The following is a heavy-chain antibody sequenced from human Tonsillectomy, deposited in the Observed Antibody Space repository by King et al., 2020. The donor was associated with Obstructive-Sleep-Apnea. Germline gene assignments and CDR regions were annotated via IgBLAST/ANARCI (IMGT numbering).Heavy chain of an antibody. CDR1: GFTVSSNY. Sequence: VQLVESGGGLVQPGGSLRLSCAASGFTVSSNYMTWVRQAPGKGLEWVSVIYSGGRTYYADSVKGRFTISRDNSKNTLYLQMNSLGAEDTAVYYCARGASITMIVAGADTFDIWGQGTMVTVSS. V-gene: IGHV3-66*01. CDR2: IYSGGRT. CDR3: ARGASITMIVAGADTFDI. D-gene: IGHD3-22*01. J-gene: IGHJ3*02.